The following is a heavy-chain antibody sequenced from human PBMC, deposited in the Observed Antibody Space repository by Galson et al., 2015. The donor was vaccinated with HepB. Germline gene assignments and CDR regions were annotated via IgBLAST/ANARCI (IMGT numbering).Heavy chain of an antibody. CDR3: ARVYYCSSTSCYSKPGAFDI. D-gene: IGHD2-2*02. CDR1: GFTFSSYG. V-gene: IGHV3-33*01. J-gene: IGHJ3*02. Sequence: SLRLSCAASGFTFSSYGMHWVRRAPGKGLEWVAVIWYDGSNKYYADSVKGRFTISRDNSKNTLYLQMNSLRAEDTAVYYCARVYYCSSTSCYSKPGAFDIWGQGTMVTVSS. CDR2: IWYDGSNK.